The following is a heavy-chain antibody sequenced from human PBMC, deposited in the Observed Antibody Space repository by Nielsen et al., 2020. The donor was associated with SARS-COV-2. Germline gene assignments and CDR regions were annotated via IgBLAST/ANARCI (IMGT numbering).Heavy chain of an antibody. J-gene: IGHJ4*02. V-gene: IGHV3-7*01. CDR1: GFTFSRYW. Sequence: GESLKISCAASGFTFSRYWMTWVRQAPGKGLEWVANVKEDGSEKYYVDSVKGRFTISRDNAKNSLYLQMNSLRAEDTAVYYCVRENGADWLPDYWGQGTLVNVSS. CDR3: VRENGADWLPDY. D-gene: IGHD3/OR15-3a*01. CDR2: VKEDGSEK.